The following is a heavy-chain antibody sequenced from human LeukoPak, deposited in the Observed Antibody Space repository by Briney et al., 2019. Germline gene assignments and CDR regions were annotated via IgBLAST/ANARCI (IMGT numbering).Heavy chain of an antibody. V-gene: IGHV4-34*01. J-gene: IGHJ5*02. CDR2: INHSGST. CDR3: ARGKFRAAVHHNWFDP. Sequence: SETLSLTCAVYGGSFSGYYWSWIRQPPGKGLEWIGEINHSGSTNYNPPLKSRVTISVDTSKNQFSLKLSSVTAADTAVYYCARGKFRAAVHHNWFDPWGQGTLVTVSS. D-gene: IGHD6-13*01. CDR1: GGSFSGYY.